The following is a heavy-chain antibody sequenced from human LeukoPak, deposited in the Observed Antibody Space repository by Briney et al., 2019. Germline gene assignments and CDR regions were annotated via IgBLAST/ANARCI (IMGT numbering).Heavy chain of an antibody. J-gene: IGHJ5*02. V-gene: IGHV4-34*01. CDR1: GGSFSGYY. CDR2: INHSGST. CDR3: ARLNSSWNDVRVNWFDP. D-gene: IGHD1-1*01. Sequence: PSETLSLTCAVYGGSFSGYYWSWIRQPPGKGLEWIGEINHSGSTNYNPSLKSRVTISVDTSRNQFSLKLSSVTAADTAVYYCARLNSSWNDVRVNWFDPWGQGTLVTVSS.